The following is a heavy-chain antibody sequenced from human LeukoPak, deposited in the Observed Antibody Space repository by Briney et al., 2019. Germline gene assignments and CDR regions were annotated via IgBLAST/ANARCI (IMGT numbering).Heavy chain of an antibody. Sequence: SETLSLTCAVSGGSISGYFWSWSRQPPGKGLEWIGYIYYTGSTIYNPSLGSRVTMSVDVSKNQFSLNLSSVTAADTAVYYCARHDPVGHFLRGMDVWGQGTTVTVSS. CDR2: IYYTGST. D-gene: IGHD2/OR15-2a*01. CDR1: GGSISGYF. V-gene: IGHV4-59*08. J-gene: IGHJ6*02. CDR3: ARHDPVGHFLRGMDV.